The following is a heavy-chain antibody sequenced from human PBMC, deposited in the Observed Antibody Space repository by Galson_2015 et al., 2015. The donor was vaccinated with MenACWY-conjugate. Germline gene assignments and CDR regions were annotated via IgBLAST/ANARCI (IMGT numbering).Heavy chain of an antibody. Sequence: SVKVSCKASGYTFTGYYMHWVRQAPGQGLEWMGWINPNSGGTNYAQKFQGWVTMTRDTSISTAYMELSRLRSDDTAVYYCARAGVTIYGMDVWGQGTTVTVSS. CDR3: ARAGVTIYGMDV. J-gene: IGHJ6*02. V-gene: IGHV1-2*04. CDR2: INPNSGGT. CDR1: GYTFTGYY. D-gene: IGHD3-10*01.